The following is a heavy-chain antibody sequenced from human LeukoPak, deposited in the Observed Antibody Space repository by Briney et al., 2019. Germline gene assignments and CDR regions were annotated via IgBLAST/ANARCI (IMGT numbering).Heavy chain of an antibody. D-gene: IGHD3-16*01. CDR3: ARRPLGGWRSLSSYYYYYMDV. Sequence: SETLSLTCTVSGGSISSSSYYWGWIRQPPGKGLEWIGSIYYSGSTYYNPSPKSRVTISVDTSKNQFSLKLSSVTAADTAVYYCARRPLGGWRSLSSYYYYYMDVWGKGTTVTVSS. V-gene: IGHV4-39*01. CDR1: GGSISSSSYY. CDR2: IYYSGST. J-gene: IGHJ6*03.